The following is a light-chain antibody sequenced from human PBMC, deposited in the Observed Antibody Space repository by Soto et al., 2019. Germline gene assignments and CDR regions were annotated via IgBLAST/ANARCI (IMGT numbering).Light chain of an antibody. J-gene: IGKJ5*01. V-gene: IGKV3-15*01. CDR1: QSVSNN. CDR3: QQYNNWPPIT. Sequence: EIMMTQSPATLSVSPGERATLSCRASQSVSNNVAWYQQKPGQAPRLLIYYASTRATGIPARFSGSGSGTEFTLTTSSLQSEEFALYYCQQYNNWPPITFGQGTRLEIK. CDR2: YAS.